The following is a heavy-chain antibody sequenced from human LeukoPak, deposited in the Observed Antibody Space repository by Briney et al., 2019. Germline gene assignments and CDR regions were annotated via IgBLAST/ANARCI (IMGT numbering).Heavy chain of an antibody. CDR1: GSTSSSYW. CDR2: IKEDGSEK. V-gene: IGHV3-7*01. D-gene: IGHD5-12*01. J-gene: IGHJ4*02. Sequence: PGGSLRLSCAASGSTSSSYWMSWVRQAPGKGLEWVANIKEDGSEKYYVDSVKGRFTISRDNAKNSLYLQMNSLRAEDTAVYYCARPYSLWGQGTLVTVSS. CDR3: ARPYSL.